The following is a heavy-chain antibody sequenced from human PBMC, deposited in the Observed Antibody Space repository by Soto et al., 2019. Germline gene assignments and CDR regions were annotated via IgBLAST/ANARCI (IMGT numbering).Heavy chain of an antibody. V-gene: IGHV3-23*01. CDR3: AKDSREYCIGGSCGVFER. CDR2: IIASGGST. Sequence: EVQLLESGGGSVQPGGSLRLSCAASGFTFSGYAMSWVRQAPGKGLEWVSTIIASGGSTYYADFVKGRFTISRDNSKNTLFLQLNSLRAEDTAQYYCAKDSREYCIGGSCGVFERWGQGILVTVSS. J-gene: IGHJ4*02. CDR1: GFTFSGYA. D-gene: IGHD2-15*01.